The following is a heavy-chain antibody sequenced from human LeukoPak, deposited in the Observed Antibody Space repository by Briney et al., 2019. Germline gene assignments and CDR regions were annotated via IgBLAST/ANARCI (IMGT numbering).Heavy chain of an antibody. Sequence: GASVKVSCKASGGTFSTYAISWVRQAPGQGLEWMGGIIPIFDTAPYSQKFQGRVTITADGSTSTVYMELNSLRAEDTAIYYCATYRQVLLPFESWGQGTLVTVSS. J-gene: IGHJ4*02. D-gene: IGHD2/OR15-2a*01. CDR3: ATYRQVLLPFES. V-gene: IGHV1-69*13. CDR1: GGTFSTYA. CDR2: IIPIFDTA.